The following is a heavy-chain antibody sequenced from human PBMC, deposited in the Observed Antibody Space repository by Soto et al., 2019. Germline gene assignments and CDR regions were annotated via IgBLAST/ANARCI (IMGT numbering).Heavy chain of an antibody. CDR3: AFVVLPDHYYYMDV. CDR1: GGSFSGYY. D-gene: IGHD2-15*01. J-gene: IGHJ6*03. Sequence: SETLSLTCAVYGGSFSGYYWSWIRQPPGKGLEWIGEINHSGSTNYNPSLKSRVTISVDTSKNQFSLKLSSVTAADTAVYYCAFVVLPDHYYYMDVWCKAITVTVS. CDR2: INHSGST. V-gene: IGHV4-34*01.